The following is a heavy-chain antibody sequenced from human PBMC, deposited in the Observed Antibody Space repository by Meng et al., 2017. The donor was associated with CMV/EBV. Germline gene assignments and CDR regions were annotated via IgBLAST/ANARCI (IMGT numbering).Heavy chain of an antibody. Sequence: SLKISCTASGFTFDYHALHWVRQAAGKGLEWVAGISWNRVSIGYADSVKGRFIISRDDAKSSLYLQMNSLRTEDTAMYFCAKLQGSKDYWGQGTLVTVSS. CDR1: GFTFDYHA. V-gene: IGHV3-9*01. CDR3: AKLQGSKDY. CDR2: ISWNRVSI. J-gene: IGHJ4*02.